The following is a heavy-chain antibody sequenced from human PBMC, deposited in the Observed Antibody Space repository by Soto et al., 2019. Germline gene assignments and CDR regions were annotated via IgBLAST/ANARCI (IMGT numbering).Heavy chain of an antibody. CDR3: ARSSGFYSVDY. Sequence: QVQLVQSGAEVKKPGASVKVSCKASGYTFTSYAMHWVRQAPGQRREWMGWINAGNGHTKYSQKFQGRVTITRDTSASTAYMELTSLRSEDTAVYYCARSSGFYSVDYWGQGTLVTVSS. J-gene: IGHJ4*02. CDR1: GYTFTSYA. D-gene: IGHD3-22*01. CDR2: INAGNGHT. V-gene: IGHV1-3*01.